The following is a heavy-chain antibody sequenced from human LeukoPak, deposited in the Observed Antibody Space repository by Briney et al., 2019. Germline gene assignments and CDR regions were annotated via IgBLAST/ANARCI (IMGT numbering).Heavy chain of an antibody. D-gene: IGHD3-16*01. CDR3: ARDGRLGETLWFDP. V-gene: IGHV4-59*01. CDR2: IYYSGST. CDR1: GGSISSYY. Sequence: SETLSLTCTVSGGSISSYYWSWIRQPPGKGLEWIGYIYYSGSTNYNPSLKSRVTISVDTSKNQFSLKLSSVTAADTAVYYCARDGRLGETLWFDPWGQGTLVTDSS. J-gene: IGHJ5*02.